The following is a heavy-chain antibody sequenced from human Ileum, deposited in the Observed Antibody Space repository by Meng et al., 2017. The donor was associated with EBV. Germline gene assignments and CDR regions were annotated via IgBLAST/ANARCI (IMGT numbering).Heavy chain of an antibody. CDR1: GESIISNYW. Sequence: GQLQEPGPGLVKASGTLSLTCAVSGESIISNYWWSWVRQPPGKGLEWIGEIYYNTNTNYNPSLKGRVTMSVDTSQNQFSLTLSSVTAADTAVYFCARKFSVVGSTDGWFDPWGQGTLVTVSS. CDR2: IYYNTNT. V-gene: IGHV4-4*02. J-gene: IGHJ5*02. CDR3: ARKFSVVGSTDGWFDP. D-gene: IGHD2-8*01.